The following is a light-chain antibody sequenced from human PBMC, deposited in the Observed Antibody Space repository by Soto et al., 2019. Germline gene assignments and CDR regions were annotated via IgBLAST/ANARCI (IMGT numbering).Light chain of an antibody. CDR3: QAWDSSTVV. Sequence: SYELTQPPSVSVSPGQTASITCSGDKLGDKYACWYQQKPGQSPVVVIYQDTKRPSGIPERFSGSNSGNTATLTISGTQAMDEADYYCQAWDSSTVVFGTGTKVTVL. J-gene: IGLJ1*01. CDR2: QDT. CDR1: KLGDKY. V-gene: IGLV3-1*01.